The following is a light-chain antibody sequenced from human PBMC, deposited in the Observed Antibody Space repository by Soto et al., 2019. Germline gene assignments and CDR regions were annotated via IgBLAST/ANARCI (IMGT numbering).Light chain of an antibody. J-gene: IGKJ1*01. CDR3: QQYDIYPRT. V-gene: IGKV1-16*01. CDR1: QGIRNY. CDR2: ATF. Sequence: DIQMTQSPSSLSASVGDRVTITCRASQGIRNYLAWFQQKPGKAPKCLIYATFRLQSGVPSRFSGSGSGTEFNLTLSSLQPEDSATYYCQQYDIYPRTFGQGTKVET.